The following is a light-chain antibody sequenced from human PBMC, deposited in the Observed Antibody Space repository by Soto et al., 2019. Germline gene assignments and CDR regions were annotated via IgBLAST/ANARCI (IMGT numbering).Light chain of an antibody. Sequence: QSVXAQPPSVSGXXXXRVXXXXXGTISXXXXGYDVHWYQQLPGTAPRLLIYDHNNRPSGVPDRFSGSKSGTSASLAITGLQAEDEGVYFCQSSDSRLSPAHVVFGGGTKLTVL. CDR2: DHN. V-gene: IGLV1-40*01. CDR3: QSSDSRLSPAHVV. CDR1: ISXXXXGYD. J-gene: IGLJ2*01.